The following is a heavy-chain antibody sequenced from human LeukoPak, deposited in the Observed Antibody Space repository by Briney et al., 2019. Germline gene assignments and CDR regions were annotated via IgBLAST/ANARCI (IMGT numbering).Heavy chain of an antibody. CDR2: ISDSSNTI. J-gene: IGHJ1*01. Sequence: QAGGSLRLSCAASGFTFSGYSVNWVRQAPGKGLEWVSYISDSSNTIWYADSVKGRFTISRDNAKNSLYLQMNSLRDEDTAVYYCAKDSDYYHSSGYYYAYFQHWGQGTLVTVSS. CDR1: GFTFSGYS. D-gene: IGHD3-22*01. V-gene: IGHV3-48*02. CDR3: AKDSDYYHSSGYYYAYFQH.